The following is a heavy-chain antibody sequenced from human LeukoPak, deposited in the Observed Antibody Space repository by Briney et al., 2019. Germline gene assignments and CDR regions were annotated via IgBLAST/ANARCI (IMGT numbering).Heavy chain of an antibody. V-gene: IGHV3-30*04. CDR3: SRIGFGFSYGQGYDY. CDR2: IQHDGNDK. D-gene: IGHD5-18*01. CDR1: RGPFNGYS. J-gene: IGHJ4*02. Sequence: GTSLRLSCTVSRGPFNGYSMNWVRQAPGQGLAWVAVIQHDGNDKYYADSVRGRFTFSRDYLNNIMYLQMNSLRPDDPGGYYCSRIGFGFSYGQGYDYWGQGTLVSVSS.